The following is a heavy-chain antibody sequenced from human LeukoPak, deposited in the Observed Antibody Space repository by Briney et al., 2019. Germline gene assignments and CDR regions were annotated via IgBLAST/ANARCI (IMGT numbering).Heavy chain of an antibody. J-gene: IGHJ6*04. CDR3: AAGLDIVVVPAASYYGMDV. CDR1: GFTFSSYE. D-gene: IGHD2-2*01. CDR2: ISSSGSTI. Sequence: GGSLRLSCAASGFTFSSYEMNWVRQAPGKGLEWVSYISSSGSTIYYADSVKGRFTISRDSAKNSLYLQMNSLRAEDTAVYYCAAGLDIVVVPAASYYGMDVWGKGTTVTVSS. V-gene: IGHV3-48*03.